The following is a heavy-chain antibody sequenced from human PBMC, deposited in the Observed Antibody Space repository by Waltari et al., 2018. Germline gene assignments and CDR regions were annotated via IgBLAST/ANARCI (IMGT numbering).Heavy chain of an antibody. D-gene: IGHD3-10*01. CDR2: ISSSSSYI. Sequence: EVQLVESGGGLVKPGGSLRLSCAASGFTFSSYNMNWVRQAPGKGLEWVSSISSSSSYIYYADSVKGRFTISRDNAKNSLYLQMNSLRAEDTAVYYCARGQDYYGSGSYGYYYGMDVWGQGTTVTVSS. V-gene: IGHV3-21*01. CDR3: ARGQDYYGSGSYGYYYGMDV. J-gene: IGHJ6*02. CDR1: GFTFSSYN.